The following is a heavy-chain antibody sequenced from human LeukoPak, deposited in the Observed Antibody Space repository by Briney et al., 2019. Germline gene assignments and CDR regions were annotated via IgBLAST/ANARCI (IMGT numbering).Heavy chain of an antibody. D-gene: IGHD3-3*01. CDR2: ITSSSKTM. CDR1: GFTFSTYS. Sequence: GGSLRLSCAASGFTFSTYSMNWVRQAPGRGLEWLSYITSSSKTMYYADSAKGRFTISRDNTKNSLYLQMNSLRVEDTAVFYCARDQYDTWSRRGNFDSWGQGTLVIVSS. CDR3: ARDQYDTWSRRGNFDS. J-gene: IGHJ4*02. V-gene: IGHV3-48*04.